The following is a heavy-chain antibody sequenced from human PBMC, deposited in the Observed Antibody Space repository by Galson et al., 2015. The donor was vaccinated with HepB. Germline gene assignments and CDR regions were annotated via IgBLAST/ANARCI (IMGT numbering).Heavy chain of an antibody. V-gene: IGHV4-30-4*01. Sequence: QVQLQESGPGLVKPSQTLSLTCTVSGGSISSGDYYWSWIRQPPGKGLEWIGYIYYSGSTYYNPSLKSRVTISVDTSKNQFSLKLSSVTAADTAVYYCARDHGEYSSSSQRFDPWGQGTLVTVSS. J-gene: IGHJ5*02. CDR3: ARDHGEYSSSSQRFDP. CDR1: GGSISSGDYY. D-gene: IGHD6-6*01. CDR2: IYYSGST.